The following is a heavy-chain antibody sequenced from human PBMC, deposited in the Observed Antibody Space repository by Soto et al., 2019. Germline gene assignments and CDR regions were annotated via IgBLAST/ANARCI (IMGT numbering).Heavy chain of an antibody. CDR1: GGSISTDY. CDR3: ARGEWFLRGYGMDV. V-gene: IGHV4-59*01. J-gene: IGHJ6*02. CDR2: IYNGGSP. Sequence: SETLSLTCTVSGGSISTDYWSWIRQPPGKRLEYIGFIYNGGSPNYSPSLESRVTISPDTSKNQFSLTLSSVTAADTAVYYCARGEWFLRGYGMDVWGRGTTVT. D-gene: IGHD3-3*01.